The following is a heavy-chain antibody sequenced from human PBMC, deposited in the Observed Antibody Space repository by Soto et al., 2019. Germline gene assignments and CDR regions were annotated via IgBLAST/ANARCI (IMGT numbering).Heavy chain of an antibody. D-gene: IGHD3-10*01. CDR2: IYYSGST. J-gene: IGHJ4*02. CDR3: ARHNYGSGSTYFDY. Sequence: PSETLSLTCAVSGGSISSGDYSWSWIRQPPGKGLEWIGYIYYSGSTNYNPSLKSRVTISVDTSKNQFSLKLNSMTAADTAVYYCARHNYGSGSTYFDYWGQGTLVTVSS. CDR1: GGSISSGDYS. V-gene: IGHV4-61*08.